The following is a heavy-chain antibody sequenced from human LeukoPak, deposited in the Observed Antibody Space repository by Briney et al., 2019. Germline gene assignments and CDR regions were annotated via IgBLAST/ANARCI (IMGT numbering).Heavy chain of an antibody. CDR3: AKNQLSVGLYYYDFSDY. CDR1: GFTFSSYA. Sequence: PGGSLRLSCAASGFTFSSYAMSWVRQAPGKGLEWVSAISGSGGSTYYADSVKGRFTISRDNSKNTLYLQMNSLRAEDTAVYYCAKNQLSVGLYYYDFSDYWGQGTLVTVSS. J-gene: IGHJ4*02. V-gene: IGHV3-23*01. D-gene: IGHD3-22*01. CDR2: ISGSGGST.